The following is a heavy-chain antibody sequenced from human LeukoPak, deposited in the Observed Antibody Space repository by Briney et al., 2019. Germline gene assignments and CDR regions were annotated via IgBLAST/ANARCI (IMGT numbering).Heavy chain of an antibody. CDR3: ARAASLSGWYRFDY. J-gene: IGHJ4*02. CDR2: INPNSGGT. V-gene: IGHV1-2*02. Sequence: GASVKVSCKASGYTFTGYYMHWVRQAPGQGLEGMGWINPNSGGTNYAQKFQGRVTMTRDTSISTAYMELSRLRSDDTAVYYCARAASLSGWYRFDYWGQGTLVTVSS. D-gene: IGHD6-19*01. CDR1: GYTFTGYY.